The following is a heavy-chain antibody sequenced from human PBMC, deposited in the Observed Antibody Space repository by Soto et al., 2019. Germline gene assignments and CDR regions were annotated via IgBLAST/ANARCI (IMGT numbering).Heavy chain of an antibody. CDR2: ISSSSSYI. D-gene: IGHD3-16*02. V-gene: IGHV3-21*01. Sequence: GGSLRLSCAASGFTFSSYSMNWVRQAPGKGLEWVSSISSSSSYIYYADSVKGRFTISRDNAKNSLYLQMNSLRAEDTAVYYCAREVTFGGVIAGGFDYWGQGTLVTVSS. CDR1: GFTFSSYS. J-gene: IGHJ4*02. CDR3: AREVTFGGVIAGGFDY.